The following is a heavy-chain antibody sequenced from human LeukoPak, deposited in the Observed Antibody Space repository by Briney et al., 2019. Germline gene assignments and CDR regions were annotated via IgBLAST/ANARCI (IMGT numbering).Heavy chain of an antibody. D-gene: IGHD6-13*01. CDR3: TSDSSSWRHFDY. CDR1: GFTFGDYA. CDR2: IRSKAYGGTT. J-gene: IGHJ4*02. V-gene: IGHV3-49*03. Sequence: GGSLRLSCTASGFTFGDYAMSWFRQAPGKGLEWVGFIRSKAYGGTTKYAVSVKGRFTISRDDSKSIAYLQMNSLKTEDTAVYYCTSDSSSWRHFDYWGQGTLVTVSS.